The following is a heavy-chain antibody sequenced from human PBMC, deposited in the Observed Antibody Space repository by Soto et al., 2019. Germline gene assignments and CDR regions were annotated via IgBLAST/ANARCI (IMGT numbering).Heavy chain of an antibody. D-gene: IGHD2-21*02. CDR3: IQSRCGGDCLQSYASYYYYGMDV. CDR2: IYWDDDK. Sequence: SGPTLVNPTQTLTLTCTFSAFSLSTGGVGVGWIRQPPGKALEWLALIYWDDDKRYSPSLRSRLTITKDTSKNKVVLTMTNMKPVDTATYYCIQSRCGGDCLQSYASYYYYGMDVWGQGTTVTVSS. V-gene: IGHV2-5*02. J-gene: IGHJ6*02. CDR1: AFSLSTGGVG.